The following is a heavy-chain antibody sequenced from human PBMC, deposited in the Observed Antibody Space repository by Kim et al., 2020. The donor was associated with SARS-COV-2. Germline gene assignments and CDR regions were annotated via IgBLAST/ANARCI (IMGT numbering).Heavy chain of an antibody. CDR2: ISYDGSNK. J-gene: IGHJ6*02. Sequence: GGSLRLSCAASGFTFSSYGMHWVRQAPGKGLEWVAVISYDGSNKYYADSVKGRVTISRDNSKNTLYLQMNILRAEDTAVYYCAKDKLRGHRHSNYGYYYYGMDDWGQGTTVTVSS. CDR1: GFTFSSYG. CDR3: AKDKLRGHRHSNYGYYYYGMDD. D-gene: IGHD4-4*01. V-gene: IGHV3-30*18.